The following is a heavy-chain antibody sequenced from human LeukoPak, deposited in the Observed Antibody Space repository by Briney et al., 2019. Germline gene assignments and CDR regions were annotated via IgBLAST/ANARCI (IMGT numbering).Heavy chain of an antibody. V-gene: IGHV1-69*04. J-gene: IGHJ3*02. CDR1: GGTFSSYA. CDR2: IIPILGIA. CDR3: ASGYCSSTSCYTGAAFDI. Sequence: SVKVSCKASGGTFSSYAISWVRQAPGQGLEWMGRIIPILGIANYAQKFHGRVTITADKSTSTAYMELSSLRSEDTAVYYCASGYCSSTSCYTGAAFDIWGQGTMVTVSS. D-gene: IGHD2-2*03.